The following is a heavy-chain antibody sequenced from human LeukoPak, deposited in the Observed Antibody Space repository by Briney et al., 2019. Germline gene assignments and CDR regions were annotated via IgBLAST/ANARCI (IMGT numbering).Heavy chain of an antibody. V-gene: IGHV3-30*18. CDR1: GFTFSSYG. CDR2: ISYDGSNK. J-gene: IGHJ3*02. D-gene: IGHD3-22*01. Sequence: GGSLRLSCAASGFTFSSYGMHWVRQAPGKGLEWVAVISYDGSNKYYADSVKGRFTISRDNSKNTLYLQMNSLRAEGTAVYYCAKSAPYDSSGYNAFDIWGQGTMVTVSS. CDR3: AKSAPYDSSGYNAFDI.